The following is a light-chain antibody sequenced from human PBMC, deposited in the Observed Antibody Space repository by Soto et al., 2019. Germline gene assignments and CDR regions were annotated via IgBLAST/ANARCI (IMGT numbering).Light chain of an antibody. CDR1: RSLLHSSNNENH. CDR3: HQYYSIPLT. CDR2: WAS. J-gene: IGKJ4*01. Sequence: DIAMTQSPDSLSVSLGERATINCKASRSLLHSSNNENHLAWYQQKPGQPPKLLIYWASNRESGVPDRFTGSGSETDFSLTISGLQAEDVAVYYCHQYYSIPLTFGGGTKVELK. V-gene: IGKV4-1*01.